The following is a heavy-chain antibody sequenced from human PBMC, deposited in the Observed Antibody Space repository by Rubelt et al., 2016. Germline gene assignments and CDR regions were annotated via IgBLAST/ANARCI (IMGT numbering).Heavy chain of an antibody. V-gene: IGHV4-34*01. Sequence: QVQLQQWGAGLLKPSETLSLTCAVYGGSFSGYYWSWIRQPPGKGLEWIGEINHSGSTNYNPSLKSRVTISVDTSKNQFSLKLSSVTAADTAVYYCARGGIAVAGTLIIDYWGQGTLVTVSS. CDR2: INHSGST. CDR3: ARGGIAVAGTLIIDY. CDR1: GGSFSGYY. J-gene: IGHJ4*02. D-gene: IGHD6-19*01.